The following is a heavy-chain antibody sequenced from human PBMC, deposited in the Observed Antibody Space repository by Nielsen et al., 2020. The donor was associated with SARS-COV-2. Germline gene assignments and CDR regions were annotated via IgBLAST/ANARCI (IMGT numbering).Heavy chain of an antibody. J-gene: IGHJ4*02. Sequence: GESLKISCAASGFTFSSYEMNWVRQAPGKGLEWVSAISGTGGSTYYADSVKGRFTVSRDNSKNTLYLQMNSLRAEDTAVYYCVKVLYGSGSNSFDYWGQGTLVTVSS. D-gene: IGHD3-10*01. V-gene: IGHV3-23*01. CDR3: VKVLYGSGSNSFDY. CDR1: GFTFSSYE. CDR2: ISGTGGST.